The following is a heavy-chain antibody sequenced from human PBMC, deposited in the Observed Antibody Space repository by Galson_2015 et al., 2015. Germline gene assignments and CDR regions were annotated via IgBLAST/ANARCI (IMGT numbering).Heavy chain of an antibody. CDR2: VYYSGTT. CDR3: ARGNTVTNPSSFDY. D-gene: IGHD4-17*01. CDR1: GGSISSGSFY. V-gene: IGHV4-39*07. Sequence: ETLSLTCTVSGGSISSGSFYWGWFRQPPGEGLEWVGSVYYSGTTYYNPSPKSRVTISQDTSKNQYSLKLTSVTAADTAIYYCARGNTVTNPSSFDYWGQGTLATVSS. J-gene: IGHJ4*02.